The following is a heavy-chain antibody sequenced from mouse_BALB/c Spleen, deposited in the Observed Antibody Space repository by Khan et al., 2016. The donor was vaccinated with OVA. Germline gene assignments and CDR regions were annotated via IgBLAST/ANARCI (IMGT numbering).Heavy chain of an antibody. CDR2: IFPGSVST. CDR3: ARRNYFGYTFAY. J-gene: IGHJ3*01. CDR1: GYTFSSYW. D-gene: IGHD1-2*01. V-gene: IGHV1-9*01. Sequence: QVQLQQSGGDLMKPGASVKISCKATGYTFSSYWIEWVKQRPGHGLEWIGQIFPGSVSTTYNEKFKGKATLTADKSSSTAYMQLSSLTSEASAVYFCARRNYFGYTFAYWGQGTLVTVSA.